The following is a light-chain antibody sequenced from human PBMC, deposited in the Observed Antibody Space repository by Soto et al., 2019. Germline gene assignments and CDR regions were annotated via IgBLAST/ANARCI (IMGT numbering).Light chain of an antibody. CDR2: GAS. CDR1: QSVSSSY. CDR3: QQYGSSPST. V-gene: IGKV3-20*01. Sequence: EIVLTQSPGTLSLSPGERATLSCRSSQSVSSSYLAWYQQKPGQAPRLLIYGASSRATGTPDRFSGSGSGTDCTLTISRLEPEDVAVYYCQQYGSSPSTFGQGTRLEIK. J-gene: IGKJ5*01.